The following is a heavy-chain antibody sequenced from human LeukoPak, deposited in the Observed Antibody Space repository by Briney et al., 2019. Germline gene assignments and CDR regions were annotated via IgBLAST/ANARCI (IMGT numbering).Heavy chain of an antibody. CDR3: ARLSSLHHFDY. D-gene: IGHD2-2*01. CDR2: IYYSGST. V-gene: IGHV4-39*07. Sequence: PSETLSLTCTVPGGSISSSSYYWGWIRQPPGKGLEWIGSIYYSGSTYYNPSLKSRVTISVDTSKNQFSLKLSSVTAADTAVYYCARLSSLHHFDYWGQGTLVTVSS. CDR1: GGSISSSSYY. J-gene: IGHJ4*02.